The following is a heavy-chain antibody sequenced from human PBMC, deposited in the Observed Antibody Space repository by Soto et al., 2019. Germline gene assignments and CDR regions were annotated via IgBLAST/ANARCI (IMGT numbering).Heavy chain of an antibody. Sequence: EVQLVESGGGLVQPGGSLRLSCEASGFTFSSYTMNWVRQAPGKGLEWVSSITSSSGTIYYADSVKGRFTISRDNAKNSLYLQINSLRAEDRAVYYCARDSARLTISSVWFDPWGQGTLVTVSS. CDR2: ITSSSGTI. J-gene: IGHJ5*02. CDR1: GFTFSSYT. V-gene: IGHV3-48*01. D-gene: IGHD2-2*01. CDR3: ARDSARLTISSVWFDP.